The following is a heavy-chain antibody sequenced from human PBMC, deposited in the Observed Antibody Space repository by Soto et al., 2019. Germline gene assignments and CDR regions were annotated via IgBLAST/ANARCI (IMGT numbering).Heavy chain of an antibody. Sequence: QVQLVQSGAEVKKPGSSVKVSCKASGGTFSSYAISWVRQAPGQGLEWMGGIIPIFETANYAQKFQDRVTINADKSTSTAYMELSSLRSEDTAVYYCARQYYGSGYYYGMGVWGQGTTVTVSS. CDR2: IIPIFETA. J-gene: IGHJ6*02. D-gene: IGHD3-10*01. V-gene: IGHV1-69*06. CDR3: ARQYYGSGYYYGMGV. CDR1: GGTFSSYA.